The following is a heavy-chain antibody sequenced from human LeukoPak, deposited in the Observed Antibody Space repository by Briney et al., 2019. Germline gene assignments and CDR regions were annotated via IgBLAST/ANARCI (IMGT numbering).Heavy chain of an antibody. D-gene: IGHD1-14*01. V-gene: IGHV3-23*01. J-gene: IGHJ6*02. CDR1: GFTFNNYA. Sequence: GGSLRLSCAASGFTFNNYAMNWVRQAPGKGLEWVSVISGSGGTTYYADSVKGRYTISRDSSKNTLYLQMNSLRAEDTAVYYCAKVSGGGLYYDGMDVWGQGTTVTVSS. CDR2: ISGSGGTT. CDR3: AKVSGGGLYYDGMDV.